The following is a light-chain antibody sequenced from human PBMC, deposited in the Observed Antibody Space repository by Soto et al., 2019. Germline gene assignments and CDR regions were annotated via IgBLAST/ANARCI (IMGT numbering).Light chain of an antibody. CDR2: RNT. CDR3: AACDDSLSGYI. CDR1: TSTSGSNY. J-gene: IGLJ1*01. Sequence: VLAQPPSASGTPGQRVTISCSGSTSTSGSNYVYWYQQRPGTPTKLLTYRNTQRPSGVPDRLSGAKSGTSASLAISGLRSEDEADYYCAACDDSLSGYIFGTGTKVTVL. V-gene: IGLV1-47*01.